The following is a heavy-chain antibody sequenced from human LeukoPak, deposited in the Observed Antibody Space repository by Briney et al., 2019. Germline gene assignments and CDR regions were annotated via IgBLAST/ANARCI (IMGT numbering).Heavy chain of an antibody. CDR1: GGSISSYY. D-gene: IGHD4-11*01. Sequence: SETLSLTCTVSGGSISSYYWSWIRQPPGKGLEWIGYIYYSGSTNHNPSLKSRVTISVDTSKNQFSLKLSSLTAADTAVYYYARVPDSNYPYYFNYWGQGTLVTVSS. J-gene: IGHJ4*02. V-gene: IGHV4-59*01. CDR3: ARVPDSNYPYYFNY. CDR2: IYYSGST.